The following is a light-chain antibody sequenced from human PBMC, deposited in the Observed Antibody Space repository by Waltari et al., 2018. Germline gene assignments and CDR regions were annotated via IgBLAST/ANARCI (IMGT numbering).Light chain of an antibody. CDR3: QHYVSLPAT. CDR1: QRVSRT. V-gene: IGKV3-20*01. Sequence: DIVLTQSPGSLSSSPGERVTLSCRASQRVSRTLAWYQQTPGQAPRLLIFGAPNRATGIPDRFSGSGSGTDFSLTISRLEPEDFAVYYCQHYVSLPATFGQGTKVEIK. J-gene: IGKJ1*01. CDR2: GAP.